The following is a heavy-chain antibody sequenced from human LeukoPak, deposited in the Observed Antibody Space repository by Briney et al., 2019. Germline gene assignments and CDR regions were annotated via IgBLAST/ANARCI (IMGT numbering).Heavy chain of an antibody. CDR3: ASVKGRTTGPYYFDY. V-gene: IGHV4-39*01. D-gene: IGHD1-1*01. CDR2: IYYSGGT. CDR1: GGSISSSSYY. Sequence: SETLSLTCTVSGGSISSSSYYWGWIRQPPGKGLEWIGSIYYSGGTYYNPSLKSRVTISVDTSKNQFSLKLSSVTAADTAVYYCASVKGRTTGPYYFDYWGQGTLVTVSS. J-gene: IGHJ4*02.